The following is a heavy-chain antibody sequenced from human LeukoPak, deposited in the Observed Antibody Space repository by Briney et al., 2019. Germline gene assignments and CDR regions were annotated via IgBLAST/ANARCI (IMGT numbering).Heavy chain of an antibody. Sequence: SETLSLTCAVYGGSFSGYYWSWIRQPAGKGLEWIGEINHSGSTNYNPSLKSRVTISVDTSKNQFSLKLSSVTAADTAVYYCARRPGYCSAGSCVGDYWGQGTLVTVSS. CDR3: ARRPGYCSAGSCVGDY. D-gene: IGHD2-15*01. J-gene: IGHJ4*02. V-gene: IGHV4-34*01. CDR1: GGSFSGYY. CDR2: INHSGST.